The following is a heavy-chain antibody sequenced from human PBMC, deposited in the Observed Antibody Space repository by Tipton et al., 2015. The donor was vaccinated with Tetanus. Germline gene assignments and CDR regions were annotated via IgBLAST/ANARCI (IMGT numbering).Heavy chain of an antibody. CDR1: GGSVSRSSHY. V-gene: IGHV4-61*01. J-gene: IGHJ4*02. Sequence: TLSLTCTVSGGSVSRSSHYWTWIRQPPGKELEWVGYVYHSGSTNYHPSLKSRLTISVDTSKNQFSLNLRSVITADTAVYYCARANYDFSMKGPFDSWGQGILVVVSA. CDR3: ARANYDFSMKGPFDS. CDR2: VYHSGST. D-gene: IGHD3-3*01.